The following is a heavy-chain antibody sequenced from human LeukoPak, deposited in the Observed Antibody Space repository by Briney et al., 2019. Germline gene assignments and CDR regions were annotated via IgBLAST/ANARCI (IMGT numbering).Heavy chain of an antibody. CDR3: AKDRTVVTPRAAFDI. CDR2: IKQDGSEK. V-gene: IGHV3-7*03. Sequence: PGGSLRLSCAASGFTFSSYWMSWVRQAPGKGLEWVANIKQDGSEKYYVDSVKGRFTISRDNAKNSLYLQMNSLRAEDTAVYYCAKDRTVVTPRAAFDIWGQGTMVTVSS. CDR1: GFTFSSYW. J-gene: IGHJ3*02. D-gene: IGHD4-23*01.